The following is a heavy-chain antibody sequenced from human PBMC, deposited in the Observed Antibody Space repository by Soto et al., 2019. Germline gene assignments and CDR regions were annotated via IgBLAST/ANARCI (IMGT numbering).Heavy chain of an antibody. D-gene: IGHD6-19*01. J-gene: IGHJ6*02. V-gene: IGHV1-2*04. CDR3: ARGHTGYSSGWYYYYYGMDV. CDR1: GYTSTNYC. CDR2: INPNSGGT. Sequence: SVKVSCKASGYTSTNYCMHWVRQAPGQRLEWMGWINPNSGGTNYAQKFQGWVTMTRDTSISTAYVELSRLRSDDTAVYYCARGHTGYSSGWYYYYYGMDVWGQGTTVTVSS.